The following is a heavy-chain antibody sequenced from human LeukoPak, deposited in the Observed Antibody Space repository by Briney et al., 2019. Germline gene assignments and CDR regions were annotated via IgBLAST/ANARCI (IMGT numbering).Heavy chain of an antibody. CDR2: IIPIFGIA. CDR3: ARGNYGDYTGQNWFDP. V-gene: IGHV1-69*04. D-gene: IGHD4-17*01. CDR1: GGTFSSYA. Sequence: SVKVSCKASGGTFSSYAISWVRQAPGQGLEWMGRIIPIFGIANYAQKFQGRVTITADKSTSTAYMELSSLGSEDTAVYYCARGNYGDYTGQNWFDPWGQGTLVTVSS. J-gene: IGHJ5*02.